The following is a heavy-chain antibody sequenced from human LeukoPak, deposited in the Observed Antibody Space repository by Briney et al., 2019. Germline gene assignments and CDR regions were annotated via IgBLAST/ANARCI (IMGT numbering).Heavy chain of an antibody. Sequence: GESLRLSCAASGFTFSSYAMSWVRQAPGKGREWVSAISGSGGSTYYADSVKGRFTISRDNAKNTLFLQMNSLRAEDTAVYYCAKESRGYSGYVFDYWGQGTLVTVSS. D-gene: IGHD5-12*01. CDR1: GFTFSSYA. V-gene: IGHV3-23*01. J-gene: IGHJ4*02. CDR3: AKESRGYSGYVFDY. CDR2: ISGSGGST.